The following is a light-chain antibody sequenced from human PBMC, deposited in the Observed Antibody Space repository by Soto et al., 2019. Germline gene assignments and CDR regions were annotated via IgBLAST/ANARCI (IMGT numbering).Light chain of an antibody. J-gene: IGKJ1*01. CDR3: QQYNNWPQT. CDR2: GAS. Sequence: EIVMTQSPATLSVSPGERATLSCRASQNVSSNLAWYQQKPGQAPRLLIYGASTRATGIPARFSGSGSGKEFTLTISSLQSEDFAVYYCQQYNNWPQTFGQGTKVEIK. CDR1: QNVSSN. V-gene: IGKV3-15*01.